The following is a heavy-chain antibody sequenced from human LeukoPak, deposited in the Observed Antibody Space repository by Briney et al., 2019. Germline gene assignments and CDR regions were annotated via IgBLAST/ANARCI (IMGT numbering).Heavy chain of an antibody. V-gene: IGHV5-51*01. J-gene: IGHJ4*02. D-gene: IGHD2-2*01. CDR3: ARRQGCSSTSCPPDY. CDR2: IYPGDSDT. Sequence: GESLKTSCRGSGYSFTTYWTGWVRQMPGKGLEWMGIIYPGDSDTRYTPSFQGQVTMSADKSINTAYLQWSSLKASDTAMYYCARRQGCSSTSCPPDYWGQGTLVTVSP. CDR1: GYSFTTYW.